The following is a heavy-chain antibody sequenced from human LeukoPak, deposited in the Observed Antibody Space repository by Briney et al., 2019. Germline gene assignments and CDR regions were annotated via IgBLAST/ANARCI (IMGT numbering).Heavy chain of an antibody. CDR2: ISYDGSNK. CDR1: GFTFSSYA. V-gene: IGHV3-30-3*01. J-gene: IGHJ4*02. D-gene: IGHD4-23*01. CDR3: ARDYSVATVVTRSGDY. Sequence: GGSLRLSCAASGFTFSSYAMHWVRQAPGKGLEWVAVISYDGSNKYYADSVKGRFTISRDNSKNTLYLQMNSLRAEDTAVYYCARDYSVATVVTRSGDYWGQGTLVTVSS.